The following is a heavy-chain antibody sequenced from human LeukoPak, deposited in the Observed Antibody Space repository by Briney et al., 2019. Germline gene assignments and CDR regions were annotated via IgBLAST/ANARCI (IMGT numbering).Heavy chain of an antibody. Sequence: GGSLRLSCVASGFTFSAYAMTWVRQAPGKGLERVSSISVSGGGTYYADSVKGRFTISRDNSKNTLYLQMNSLRAEDTAVYYCAKDLGTADYWGQGTLVTVSS. CDR1: GFTFSAYA. CDR3: AKDLGTADY. V-gene: IGHV3-23*01. J-gene: IGHJ4*02. D-gene: IGHD1-1*01. CDR2: ISVSGGGT.